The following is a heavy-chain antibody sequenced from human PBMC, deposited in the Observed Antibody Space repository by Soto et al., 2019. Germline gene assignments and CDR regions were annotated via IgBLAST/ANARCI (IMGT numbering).Heavy chain of an antibody. CDR3: AKDGPHFDVDV. J-gene: IGHJ6*02. CDR1: GSTFSSSG. Sequence: QLVESGGGVVQPGTSLRLSCAASGSTFSSSGWHWVRQAPGKGLEWVAFHSNDGITKNYADSVKGRFTIFRDNSKNTVSLQIDRLRGDDTAVYYCAKDGPHFDVDVWGQGTTVTVSS. CDR2: HSNDGITK. V-gene: IGHV3-30*18. D-gene: IGHD3-9*01.